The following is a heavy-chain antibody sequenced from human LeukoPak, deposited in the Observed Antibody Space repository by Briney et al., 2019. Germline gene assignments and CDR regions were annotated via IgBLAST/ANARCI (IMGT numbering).Heavy chain of an antibody. CDR2: IYPSVRS. CDR1: GGSISTDY. D-gene: IGHD3-10*01. J-gene: IGHJ4*02. Sequence: SETLSLTCTVSGGSISTDYWNWIRQPPGKGLECIGYIYPSVRSNYSPSLKSRVTISADTSKRQFSLKLTSVTAADTAVYYCASFYYGSGLAVDYWGQGILVTVSS. CDR3: ASFYYGSGLAVDY. V-gene: IGHV4-4*09.